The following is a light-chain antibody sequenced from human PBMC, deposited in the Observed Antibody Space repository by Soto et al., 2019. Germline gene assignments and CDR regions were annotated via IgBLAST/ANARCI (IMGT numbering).Light chain of an antibody. CDR1: SGDIGDYNY. V-gene: IGLV2-14*01. CDR3: CSYTRSGTLI. CDR2: DVS. J-gene: IGLJ1*01. Sequence: QSALTQPASVSGSPRQSIPLFCVGTSGDIGDYNYVSWYQQHPGKVPKVIIYDVSNRPSGVSYRFSGTKSGNTASLTVSGLQAEDEADYYCCSYTRSGTLIFGTGTKVTVL.